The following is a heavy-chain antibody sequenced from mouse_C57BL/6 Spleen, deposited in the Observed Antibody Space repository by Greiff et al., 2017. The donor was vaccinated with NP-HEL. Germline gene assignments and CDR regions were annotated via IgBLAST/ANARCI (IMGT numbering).Heavy chain of an antibody. CDR1: GYSFTDYN. J-gene: IGHJ4*01. V-gene: IGHV1-39*01. CDR3: ARTYGSSFRYAMDY. D-gene: IGHD1-1*01. CDR2: INPNYGTT. Sequence: EVQLQQSGPELVKPGASVKISCKASGYSFTDYNMNWVKQSHGKSLEWIGVINPNYGTTSYNQKFKGKATLTVDQSSSTAYMQLNSLTSEDSAVYYCARTYGSSFRYAMDYWGQGTSVTVSS.